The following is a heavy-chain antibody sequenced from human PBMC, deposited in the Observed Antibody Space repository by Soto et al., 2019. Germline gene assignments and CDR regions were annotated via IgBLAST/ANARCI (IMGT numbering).Heavy chain of an antibody. Sequence: AGSLTLSCAASGFTFSSFSMNWVRQAPGKGLEWVSSISSSSSYIYYADSVKGRFTISRDNAKNSLYLQMTSLRAEDTAEYYCGRAGTTSLSRGWFDPWGQGTLVTVSS. CDR1: GFTFSSFS. V-gene: IGHV3-21*01. CDR3: GRAGTTSLSRGWFDP. J-gene: IGHJ5*02. D-gene: IGHD2-2*01. CDR2: ISSSSSYI.